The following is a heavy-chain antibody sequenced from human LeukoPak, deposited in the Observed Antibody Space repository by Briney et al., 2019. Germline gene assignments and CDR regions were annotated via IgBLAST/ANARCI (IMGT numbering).Heavy chain of an antibody. CDR2: INHSGST. CDR1: GGSFSGYY. J-gene: IGHJ4*02. CDR3: ARGNIVAIDY. V-gene: IGHV4-34*01. Sequence: PSETLSLTCAVYGGSFSGYYWSWIRQPPGKGLEWIGEINHSGSTNYNPSLKSRVTISVDTSKNQFSLKLSSVTAADTAVYYCARGNIVAIDYWGQGTLVTVPS. D-gene: IGHD5-12*01.